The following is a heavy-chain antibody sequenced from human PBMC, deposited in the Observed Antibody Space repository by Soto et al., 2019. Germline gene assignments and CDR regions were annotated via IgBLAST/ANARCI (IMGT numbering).Heavy chain of an antibody. CDR3: ASGTYYDILTGYSHYYYYYGMDV. CDR1: GYSFTSYW. Sequence: GESLKISCKGSGYSFTSYWISWVRQMPGKGLEWMGRIDPSDSYTNYSPSFQGHVTISADKSISTAYLQWSSLKASDTAMYYCASGTYYDILTGYSHYYYYYGMDVWGQGTTVTAP. CDR2: IDPSDSYT. V-gene: IGHV5-10-1*01. J-gene: IGHJ6*02. D-gene: IGHD3-9*01.